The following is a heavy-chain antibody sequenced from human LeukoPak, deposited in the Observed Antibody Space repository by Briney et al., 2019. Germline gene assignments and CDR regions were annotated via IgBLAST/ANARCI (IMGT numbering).Heavy chain of an antibody. CDR2: IKQDGSEK. Sequence: GGSLRLSCAASGFTFSSYWMSWVRQAPGKGLEWVANIKQDGSEKYYVDSVKGRFTISRDNAKNSLYLQMNSLRAEGTAVYYCARDLPYYGSGSPGYWGQGTLVTVSS. D-gene: IGHD3-10*01. V-gene: IGHV3-7*01. CDR3: ARDLPYYGSGSPGY. J-gene: IGHJ4*02. CDR1: GFTFSSYW.